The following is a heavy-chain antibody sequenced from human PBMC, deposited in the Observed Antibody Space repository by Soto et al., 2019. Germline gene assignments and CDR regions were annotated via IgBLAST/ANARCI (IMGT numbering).Heavy chain of an antibody. CDR1: GFTFSNGW. J-gene: IGHJ4*02. D-gene: IGHD4-17*01. V-gene: IGHV3-15*07. CDR3: SAGVPVTTKKGFDY. CDR2: IKSKTDGGTT. Sequence: PGGSLRLSCAASGFTFSNGWMNWVRQAPGKGLEWVGRIKSKTDGGTTDYAAPVKGRFTISRDDSKNTLYLQMSSLKTEDTAVYYCSAGVPVTTKKGFDYWGQGTLVTVSS.